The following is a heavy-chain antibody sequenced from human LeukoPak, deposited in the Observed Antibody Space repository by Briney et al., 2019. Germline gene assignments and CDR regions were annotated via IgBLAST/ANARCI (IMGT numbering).Heavy chain of an antibody. CDR2: IKQDGSEK. CDR1: GFTFSSYS. CDR3: ATSLGINTAMVFDY. Sequence: GGSLRLSCAASGFTFSSYSMNWVRQAPGKGLEWVANIKQDGSEKYYVDSVKGRFTISRDNAKNSLYLQMNSLRAEDTAVYYCATSLGINTAMVFDYWGQGTLVTVSS. J-gene: IGHJ4*02. D-gene: IGHD5-18*01. V-gene: IGHV3-7*01.